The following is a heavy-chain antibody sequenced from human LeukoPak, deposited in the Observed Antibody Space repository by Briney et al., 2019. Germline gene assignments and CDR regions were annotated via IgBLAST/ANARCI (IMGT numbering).Heavy chain of an antibody. V-gene: IGHV3-23*03. CDR3: ARWRGDGHNYSYYFDY. CDR2: IYSGGNT. CDR1: GFTFSSSA. D-gene: IGHD5-24*01. J-gene: IGHJ4*02. Sequence: GGSLRLSCAASGFTFSSSAMSWVRQAPGKGLKWVSVIYSGGNTYYADSVKGRFTISRDNSKNTLYLQMNSLRAEDTAVYYCARWRGDGHNYSYYFDYWGQGTLVTVSS.